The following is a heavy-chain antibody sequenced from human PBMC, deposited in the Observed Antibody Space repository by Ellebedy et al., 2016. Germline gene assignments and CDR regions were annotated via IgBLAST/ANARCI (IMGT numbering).Heavy chain of an antibody. V-gene: IGHV2-5*02. CDR1: GFSLNSLGEA. CDR3: AHYCSGDHCYSGNWFDP. J-gene: IGHJ5*02. D-gene: IGHD2-15*01. CDR2: FYWDDDK. Sequence: SGPTLVKPTQTLTLTCTFSGFSLNSLGEAVAWIRQPPGKAPEWLALFYWDDDKRYSPSLKNRLTITKDISKNQVVLTLTNMDPVDTATYYCAHYCSGDHCYSGNWFDPWGQGTLVTVSS.